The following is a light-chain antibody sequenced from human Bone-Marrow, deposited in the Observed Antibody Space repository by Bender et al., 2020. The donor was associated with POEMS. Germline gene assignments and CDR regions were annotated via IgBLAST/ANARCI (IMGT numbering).Light chain of an antibody. J-gene: IGLJ1*01. CDR3: SSWDDSLSGSYV. CDR2: EVR. V-gene: IGLV2-23*02. Sequence: QSALTQSASVSGSPGQSITISCTGTSSDVGSYNLVSWYQQHPGKAPKVMIYEVRKRPSGVSNRFSGSKSGTSASLAISGLRSEDEADYYCSSWDDSLSGSYVFGTGTKVTVL. CDR1: SSDVGSYNL.